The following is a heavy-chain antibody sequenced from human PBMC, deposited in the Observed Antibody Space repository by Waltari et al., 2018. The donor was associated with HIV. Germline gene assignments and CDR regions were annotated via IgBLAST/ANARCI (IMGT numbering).Heavy chain of an antibody. CDR2: IGSGGTTI. V-gene: IGHV3-48*02. D-gene: IGHD1-26*01. CDR3: ARDKLGDPAPV. Sequence: EALLVESGGAFVQTGGSLRVSGVGTGSIFSTYRMKWVRQAQGKGREWVAYIGSGGTTIYADSVKGRFTISRDNANNSVFLQMNSLREDDTAIYFCARDKLGDPAPVWGQGTTVTVSS. CDR1: GSIFSTYR. J-gene: IGHJ6*02.